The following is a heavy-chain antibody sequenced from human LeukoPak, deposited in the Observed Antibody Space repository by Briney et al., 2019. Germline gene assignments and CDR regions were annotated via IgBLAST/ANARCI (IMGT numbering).Heavy chain of an antibody. CDR1: GGSISSSSYY. Sequence: PSETLSLTCTVSGGSISSSSYYWGWIRQPPGKGLEWIGSIYYSGSTYYNPSLKSRVTISVDTSKNQFSLKLSSVTAADTAVYYCARHTVQLERHIRGGFDPWGQGTLVTVSS. D-gene: IGHD1-1*01. V-gene: IGHV4-39*01. J-gene: IGHJ5*02. CDR2: IYYSGST. CDR3: ARHTVQLERHIRGGFDP.